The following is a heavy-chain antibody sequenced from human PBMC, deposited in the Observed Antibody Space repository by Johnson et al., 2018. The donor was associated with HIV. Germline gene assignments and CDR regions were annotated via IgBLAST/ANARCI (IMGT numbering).Heavy chain of an antibody. J-gene: IGHJ3*02. Sequence: MQLVESGGGVVQPGGSLRLSCAASGFTFSNYAMYWVRQAPGKGLERVAAISYDGSNKYYADSVKDRFTISSDNSKNTLCLQMNSLRPEDTAVYYCAKDRRVGFRNDSFDIWGQGTMVTVSS. CDR1: GFTFSNYA. D-gene: IGHD3-10*01. V-gene: IGHV3-30-3*01. CDR3: AKDRRVGFRNDSFDI. CDR2: ISYDGSNK.